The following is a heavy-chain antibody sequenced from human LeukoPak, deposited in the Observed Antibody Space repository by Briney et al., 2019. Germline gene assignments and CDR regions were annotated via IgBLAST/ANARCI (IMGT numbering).Heavy chain of an antibody. D-gene: IGHD1-14*01. CDR1: GFTFSSYA. CDR2: ISYDGSNK. Sequence: PGRSLRLSCAASGFTFSSYAMHWVRQAPGKGLEWVAVISYDGSNKYYADSVKGRFTISRDNSKNTLYLQMNSLRAEDTAVYYCARGLNLYYFDYWGQGTLATVSS. CDR3: ARGLNLYYFDY. J-gene: IGHJ4*02. V-gene: IGHV3-30*04.